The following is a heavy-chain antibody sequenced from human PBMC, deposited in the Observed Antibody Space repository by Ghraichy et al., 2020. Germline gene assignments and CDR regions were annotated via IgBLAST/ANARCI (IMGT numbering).Heavy chain of an antibody. CDR2: ISDSGGNT. CDR1: GFIFTNYA. CDR3: AKVVVVAGLGHWFDT. Sequence: GGSLRLSCAASGFIFTNYAMGWVRLSPGKGLEWVSGISDSGGNTFYADSVKGRLTISRDNSKNTLYLQMDSLRAEDTALYYCAKVVVVAGLGHWFDTWGQGALVTVSS. D-gene: IGHD6-19*01. V-gene: IGHV3-23*01. J-gene: IGHJ5*02.